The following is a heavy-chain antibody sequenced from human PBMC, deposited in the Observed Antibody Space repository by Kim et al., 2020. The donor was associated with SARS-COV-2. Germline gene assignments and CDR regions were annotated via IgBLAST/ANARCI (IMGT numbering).Heavy chain of an antibody. Sequence: GGSLRLSCAASGFTFSSYGMHWVRQAPGKGLEWVASITYDRSNKYYADSVKGRFTISRDNSKNTLYLQMNSLRAEDTAVYYCARDAEGVPANSSDSSYWG. D-gene: IGHD6-6*01. CDR2: ITYDRSNK. CDR1: GFTFSSYG. V-gene: IGHV3-30*03. J-gene: IGHJ4*01. CDR3: ARDAEGVPANSSDSSY.